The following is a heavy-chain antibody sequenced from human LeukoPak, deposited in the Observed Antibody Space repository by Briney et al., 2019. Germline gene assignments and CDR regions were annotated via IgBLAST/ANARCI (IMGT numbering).Heavy chain of an antibody. CDR2: IGGGGYTT. J-gene: IGHJ4*02. CDR1: GLTFGNYG. D-gene: IGHD3-10*01. CDR3: AEVESSYCRI. V-gene: IGHV3-23*01. Sequence: GGSLRLSCVASGLTFGNYGMNWVRQPPGKGLEWVSSIGGGGYTTYYADSVRGRFTISRDNSKNSMYLQMGSLRAEDTAIYYCAEVESSYCRIWGQGTLVTVSS.